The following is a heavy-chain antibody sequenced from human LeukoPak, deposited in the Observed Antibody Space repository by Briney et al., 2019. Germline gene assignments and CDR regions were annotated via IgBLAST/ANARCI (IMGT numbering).Heavy chain of an antibody. CDR1: GYSFPSYW. CDR3: ARLKERTIDY. V-gene: IGHV5-51*03. J-gene: IGHJ4*02. Sequence: GESMKISCKGSGYSFPSYWIGWVRQMPGRGLEWMGIIYPGDSDTRYSPSFQVQVTISADKSIRTAYPHWSSLKASDTAIYYCARLKERTIDYWGQGTLVTVSS. CDR2: IYPGDSDT.